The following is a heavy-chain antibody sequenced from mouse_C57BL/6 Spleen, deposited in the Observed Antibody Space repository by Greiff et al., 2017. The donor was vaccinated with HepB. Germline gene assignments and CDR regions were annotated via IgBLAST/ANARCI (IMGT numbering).Heavy chain of an antibody. CDR3: ARDYDEGVYWYFDV. CDR2: IYPGDGDT. Sequence: VQLQQSGPELVKPGASVKISCKASGYAFSSSWMNWVKQRPGKGLEWIGRIYPGDGDTNYNGKFKGKATLTADKSSSTAYMQLSSLTSEDSAVYFCARDYDEGVYWYFDVWGTGTTVTVSS. V-gene: IGHV1-82*01. J-gene: IGHJ1*03. D-gene: IGHD2-4*01. CDR1: GYAFSSSW.